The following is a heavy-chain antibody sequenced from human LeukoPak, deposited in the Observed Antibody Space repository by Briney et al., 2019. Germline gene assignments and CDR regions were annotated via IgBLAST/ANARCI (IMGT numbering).Heavy chain of an antibody. D-gene: IGHD5-18*01. V-gene: IGHV3-20*04. J-gene: IGHJ4*02. CDR2: INWNGGST. CDR3: AKDSRPARDHTAFDY. CDR1: GFTFDDYG. Sequence: GGSLRLSCAASGFTFDDYGMSWVRQAPGRGLEWVSGINWNGGSTGYADSVKGRFTISRDNSKNTLYLQMNSLRAEDTAVYYCAKDSRPARDHTAFDYWGQGTLVTVSS.